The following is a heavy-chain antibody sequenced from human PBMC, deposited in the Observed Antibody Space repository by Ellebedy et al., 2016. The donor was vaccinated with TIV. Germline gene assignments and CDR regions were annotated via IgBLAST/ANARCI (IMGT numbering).Heavy chain of an antibody. D-gene: IGHD1-26*01. CDR3: ARDYWGSYEY. V-gene: IGHV1-46*01. J-gene: IGHJ4*02. CDR2: IYPGRGSR. Sequence: ASVKVSCKASGYAFTSYYLHWVRQAPGQGLEWMGVIYPGRGSRTYAQKFQGRVTMTRDTSTSTVYMELSSLRSEDTAVYYCARDYWGSYEYWGQGTLVTVSS. CDR1: GYAFTSYY.